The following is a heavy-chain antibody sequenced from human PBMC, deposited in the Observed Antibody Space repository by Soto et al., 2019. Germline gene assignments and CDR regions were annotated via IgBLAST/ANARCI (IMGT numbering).Heavy chain of an antibody. D-gene: IGHD2-2*01. CDR1: GGTFSSYT. V-gene: IGHV1-69*02. CDR2: IIPILGIA. Sequence: SVKVSCKASGGTFSSYTISWVRQAPGQGLEWMGRIIPILGIANYAQKFQGRVTITADKSTSTAYMELSSLRSEDTAVYYCARITDCSSTSCRSWGQGTLVTVSS. CDR3: ARITDCSSTSCRS. J-gene: IGHJ5*02.